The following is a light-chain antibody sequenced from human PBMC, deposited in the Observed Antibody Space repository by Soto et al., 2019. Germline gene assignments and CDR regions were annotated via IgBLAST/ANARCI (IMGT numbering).Light chain of an antibody. CDR1: QDVNIY. J-gene: IGKJ4*01. CDR2: GAS. Sequence: EILMTQSPATLSVSPGERATLSCRASQDVNIYLAWYQQKHGQAPRLLISGASTRAPGIPDRFSGSGSGTEFTLTISSLQSEDVAVYYCQQYGNWPLTFGGGTNVEIK. V-gene: IGKV3D-15*01. CDR3: QQYGNWPLT.